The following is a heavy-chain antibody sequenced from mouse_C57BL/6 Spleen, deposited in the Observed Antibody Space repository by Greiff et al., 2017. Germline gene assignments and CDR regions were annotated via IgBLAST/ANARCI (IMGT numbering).Heavy chain of an antibody. CDR2: IDPSDSYT. Sequence: QVQLQQPGAELVKPGASVKLSCKASGYTFTSYWMQWVKQRPGQGLEWIGEIDPSDSYTNYNQKFKGKATLTVDTSSSTAYMQLSSLTSEDSAVYYCARGDGYRVYAMDYWGQGTSVTVSS. D-gene: IGHD2-3*01. CDR3: ARGDGYRVYAMDY. J-gene: IGHJ4*01. V-gene: IGHV1-50*01. CDR1: GYTFTSYW.